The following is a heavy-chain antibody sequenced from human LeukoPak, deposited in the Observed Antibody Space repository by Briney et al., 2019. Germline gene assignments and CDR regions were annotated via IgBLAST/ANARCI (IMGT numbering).Heavy chain of an antibody. Sequence: PGGSLRLSCAASGFTFSSYSMNWVRQAPGKGLEWVSSISSSSSYIYYADSVKGRFTISRDNSKNTLYLQMNSLRAEDTAVYYCANGFSYYDSSGYYDGVFDIWGQGTMVTVSS. CDR2: ISSSSSYI. CDR3: ANGFSYYDSSGYYDGVFDI. J-gene: IGHJ3*02. D-gene: IGHD3-22*01. V-gene: IGHV3-21*04. CDR1: GFTFSSYS.